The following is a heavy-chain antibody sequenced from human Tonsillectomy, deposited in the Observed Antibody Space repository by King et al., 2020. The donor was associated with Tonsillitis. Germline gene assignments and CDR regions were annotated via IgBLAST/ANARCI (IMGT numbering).Heavy chain of an antibody. V-gene: IGHV4-34*01. D-gene: IGHD3-10*01. J-gene: IGHJ4*01. CDR2: ANHSGST. CDR1: GASLSGYY. Sequence: VQLQQWGAGLLKPSETLSLTCGVYGASLSGYYWTWIRQPPGKGLEWIVEANHSGSTTYNPSLRSRVTISVDTSSNHFSLKLHSVTAADTAMYYCATHEPRDSGYYDYWGQGTLVSVSS. CDR3: ATHEPRDSGYYDY.